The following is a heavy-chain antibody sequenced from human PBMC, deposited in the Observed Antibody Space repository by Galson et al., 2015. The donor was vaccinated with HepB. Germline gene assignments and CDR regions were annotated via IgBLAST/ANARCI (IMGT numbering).Heavy chain of an antibody. V-gene: IGHV5-10-1*01. CDR1: GYSFTTHW. CDR2: INPSDSYT. Sequence: QSGAEVKKPGESLRISCKGSGYSFTTHWITWVRQVPGQGLEWMGNINPSDSYTTYNPSFHGHVSLSADKSISSAYLQWSSLKASDTAIYYCARLNRYSYDRYGESRMLNLDYWGQGTLVTVSS. D-gene: IGHD3-22*01. CDR3: ARLNRYSYDRYGESRMLNLDY. J-gene: IGHJ4*02.